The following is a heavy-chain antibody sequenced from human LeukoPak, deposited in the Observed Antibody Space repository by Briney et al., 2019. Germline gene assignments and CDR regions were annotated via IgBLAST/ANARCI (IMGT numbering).Heavy chain of an antibody. J-gene: IGHJ6*02. CDR1: GGTFISYA. CDR3: ARDNSAAAGKDYYYGMDV. D-gene: IGHD6-13*01. CDR2: IIPIFGTA. V-gene: IGHV1-69*01. Sequence: SVKVSCKASGGTFISYAISWVRQAPGQGLEWMGGIIPIFGTANYAQKFQGRVTITADESTSTAYMELSSLRSEDTAVYYCARDNSAAAGKDYYYGMDVWGQGTTVTVSS.